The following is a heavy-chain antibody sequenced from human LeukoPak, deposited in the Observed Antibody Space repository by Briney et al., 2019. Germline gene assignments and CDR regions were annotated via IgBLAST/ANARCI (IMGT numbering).Heavy chain of an antibody. CDR2: ITTSGGSA. V-gene: IGHV3-23*01. CDR3: VRRGSKTYDFDY. Sequence: PGGSLRLSCAASGFTFSSYAMSWVRRAPGKGLEWVSGITTSGGSASYADSVKGRFTISRDNPGNTLFMEMHSLRAEDTALYYCVRRGSKTYDFDYWGQGTLVIVSP. CDR1: GFTFSSYA. D-gene: IGHD3-16*01. J-gene: IGHJ4*02.